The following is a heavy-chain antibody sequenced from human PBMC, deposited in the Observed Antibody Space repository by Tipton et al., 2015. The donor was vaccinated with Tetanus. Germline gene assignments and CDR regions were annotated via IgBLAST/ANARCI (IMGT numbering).Heavy chain of an antibody. V-gene: IGHV4-61*01. CDR3: ARVPRYYGPLYYYYGMDV. D-gene: IGHD3-10*01. J-gene: IGHJ6*02. CDR1: GGSVSSGSYY. Sequence: TLSLTCTVSGGSVSSGSYYWSWIRQPPGKGLEWIGYIYYSGSTNYNPSLKSRVTISVDTSKNQFSLKLSSVTAADTAVYYCARVPRYYGPLYYYYGMDVWGQGTTVTVSS. CDR2: IYYSGST.